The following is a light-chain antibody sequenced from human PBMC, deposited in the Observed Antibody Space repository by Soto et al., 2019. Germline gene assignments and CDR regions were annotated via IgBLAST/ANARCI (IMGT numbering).Light chain of an antibody. CDR2: DAS. J-gene: IGKJ1*01. V-gene: IGKV3-11*01. Sequence: EIVLTQSPAPLSLSPGERATLSCRASQSVRTSLAWYQQQPGQAPRLLIYDASNQATGIPARFSGSGSGTDCTLTISSLDPKDFAVYYCQQRSNWPGTCGQGTKVEIK. CDR3: QQRSNWPGT. CDR1: QSVRTS.